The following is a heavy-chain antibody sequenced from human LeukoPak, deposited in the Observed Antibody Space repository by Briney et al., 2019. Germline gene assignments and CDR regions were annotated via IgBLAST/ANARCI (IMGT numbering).Heavy chain of an antibody. CDR3: ARAPGWSGYYGAFDI. Sequence: GGSLRLSCAASGFTFSSYSMNWVRQAPGKGLEWVSSISSSSSYIYYADSVKGRFTISRDNAKNSLYLQMNSLRAEVTAVYYCARAPGWSGYYGAFDIWGQGTMVTVSS. D-gene: IGHD3-3*01. J-gene: IGHJ3*02. CDR2: ISSSSSYI. V-gene: IGHV3-21*01. CDR1: GFTFSSYS.